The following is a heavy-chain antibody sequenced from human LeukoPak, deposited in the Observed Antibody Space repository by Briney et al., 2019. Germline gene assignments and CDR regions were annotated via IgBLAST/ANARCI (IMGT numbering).Heavy chain of an antibody. CDR2: IYYSGST. J-gene: IGHJ6*02. CDR1: GRSISIYY. D-gene: IGHD2-15*01. CDR3: ASGRGVVVAANYYYYGMDV. V-gene: IGHV4-59*12. Sequence: SETLSLTCILSGRSISIYYWSWIRRPPEGGREWIGYIYYSGSTNDNPSLRSCVTISVDTTKNQFSLKLRSVTAADTAVYYCASGRGVVVAANYYYYGMDVWGQGTTVTVSS.